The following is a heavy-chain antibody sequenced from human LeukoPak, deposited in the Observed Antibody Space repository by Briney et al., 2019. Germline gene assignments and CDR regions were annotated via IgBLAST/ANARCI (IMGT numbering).Heavy chain of an antibody. CDR1: GFTFSTYA. D-gene: IGHD3-22*01. Sequence: GGSLRLSCAASGFTFSTYAMSWVRQAPGKGLEWVSSISGSGGSTYYADSVKGRFTISRDNSKNTLYLQMNSLRAEDTAVYYCARKDYDLGGYFDYWGQGTLVTVSS. V-gene: IGHV3-23*01. CDR3: ARKDYDLGGYFDY. CDR2: ISGSGGST. J-gene: IGHJ4*02.